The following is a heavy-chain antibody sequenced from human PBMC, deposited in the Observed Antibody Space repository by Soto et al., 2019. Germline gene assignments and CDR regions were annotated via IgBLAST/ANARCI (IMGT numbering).Heavy chain of an antibody. J-gene: IGHJ4*02. CDR2: ISPGIDIR. CDR3: AGGMCFGGSCYLDV. CDR1: GGTFSTYT. D-gene: IGHD2-15*01. V-gene: IGHV1-69*10. Sequence: GASVKVSWKASGGTFSTYTLYWVRQAPGQRLEWMGGISPGIDIRDYAQKFQGRVTITADESTSTVYMQLSTLISEDTAFYYCAGGMCFGGSCYLDVWGQGTLVTVSS.